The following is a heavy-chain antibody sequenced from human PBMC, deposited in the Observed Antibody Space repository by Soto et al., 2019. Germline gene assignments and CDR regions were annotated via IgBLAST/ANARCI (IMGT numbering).Heavy chain of an antibody. J-gene: IGHJ3*02. CDR1: GGTFSSYG. V-gene: IGHV1-46*03. D-gene: IGHD2-2*01. CDR2: INPSGGST. Sequence: ASVKVSCKASGGTFSSYGISWVRQAPGQGLEWMGIINPSGGSTSYAQKFQGRVTMTRDTSTSTVYMELSSLRSEDTAVYYCARPIVSSPDAFDIWGQGTMVTVS. CDR3: ARPIVSSPDAFDI.